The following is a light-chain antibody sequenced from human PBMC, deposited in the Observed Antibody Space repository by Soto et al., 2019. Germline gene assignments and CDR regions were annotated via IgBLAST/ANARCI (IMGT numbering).Light chain of an antibody. CDR1: QSISTF. Sequence: DIQMTQSPSSLSASVGDRVTITCRASQSISTFLNWYQQRPGKAPELLIYAASNLQSGVPSRFSGSGSGTDFALTISSLQPEDFATYYRQQSYRIPPWTFGQGTMWIS. J-gene: IGKJ1*01. V-gene: IGKV1-39*01. CDR3: QQSYRIPPWT. CDR2: AAS.